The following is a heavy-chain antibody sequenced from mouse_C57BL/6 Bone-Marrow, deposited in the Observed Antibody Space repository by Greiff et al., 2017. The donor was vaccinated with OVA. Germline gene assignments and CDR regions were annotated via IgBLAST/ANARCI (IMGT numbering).Heavy chain of an antibody. CDR1: GFSLTSYG. CDR3: ARASNYYGRAMDY. Sequence: VKLVESGPGLVAPSQSLSITCTVSGFSLTSYGVHWVRQPPGKGLAWLVVIWSDGSTTYNSALKSRLSISKDNSKSQVFIKMNSRQTDDTAMYYCARASNYYGRAMDYWGQGTSGTVSS. CDR2: IWSDGST. D-gene: IGHD1-1*01. J-gene: IGHJ4*01. V-gene: IGHV2-6*03.